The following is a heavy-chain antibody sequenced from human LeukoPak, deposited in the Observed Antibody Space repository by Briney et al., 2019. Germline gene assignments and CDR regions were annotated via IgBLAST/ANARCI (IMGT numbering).Heavy chain of an antibody. V-gene: IGHV3-30*02. Sequence: GGSLRLSCAASGFTFSSYGMHWVRQAPGKGLEWVAFIRYDGSNKYYADSVKGRFTISRDNSKNTLYLQMNSLRAEDTAVYYCARDNGGGYYYYGMDVWGQGTTVTVSS. CDR3: ARDNGGGYYYYGMDV. CDR2: IRYDGSNK. CDR1: GFTFSSYG. D-gene: IGHD4-23*01. J-gene: IGHJ6*02.